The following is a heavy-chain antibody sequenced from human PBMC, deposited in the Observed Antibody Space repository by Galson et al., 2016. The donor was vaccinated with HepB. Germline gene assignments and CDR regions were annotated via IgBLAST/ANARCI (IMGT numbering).Heavy chain of an antibody. D-gene: IGHD2-21*02. V-gene: IGHV3-74*01. CDR3: TRDDSYGLDV. CDR1: DFTFSGRW. Sequence: SLRLSCAASDFTFSGRWMHWVRQVPGKGLVWVSYINADGTSTTYADSVKGRFTISRDNAKNTVHLQMNSLRAEDTAIYYCTRDDSYGLDVCGQGTTVTVSS. J-gene: IGHJ6*02. CDR2: INADGTST.